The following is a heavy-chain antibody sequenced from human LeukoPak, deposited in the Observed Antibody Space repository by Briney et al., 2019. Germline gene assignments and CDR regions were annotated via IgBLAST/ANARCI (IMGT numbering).Heavy chain of an antibody. D-gene: IGHD6-19*01. Sequence: GRSLRLSCADSGFTFSSYAMHWVRQAPGKGVEWVAVMSHDGSNKYYADSVKGRFTISRDNSKNPLYLQMNSLRAEDTAVYYCAKLDSSGWSRPFDYWGQGTLVTVSS. CDR3: AKLDSSGWSRPFDY. CDR2: MSHDGSNK. V-gene: IGHV3-30*18. CDR1: GFTFSSYA. J-gene: IGHJ4*02.